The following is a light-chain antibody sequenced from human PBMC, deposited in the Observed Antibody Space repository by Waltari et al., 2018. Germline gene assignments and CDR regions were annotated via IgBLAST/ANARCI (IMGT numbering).Light chain of an antibody. CDR3: QQYNIWAPDT. V-gene: IGKV3-15*01. J-gene: IGKJ2*01. CDR1: QSVRTN. Sequence: EIVMTQSPATLSVSPGDTVTLSCWASQSVRTNLGWYQQRPGQPPRLLIHGASTRAISIPARFSGSGSGTEFTLTISSLQSEDVGVYYCQQYNIWAPDTFGQGPKLEIK. CDR2: GAS.